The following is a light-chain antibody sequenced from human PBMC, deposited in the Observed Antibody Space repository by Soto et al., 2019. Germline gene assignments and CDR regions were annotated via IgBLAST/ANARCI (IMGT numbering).Light chain of an antibody. CDR2: KAS. CDR1: QSISSW. CDR3: QQYSSLPYT. Sequence: DIQMTHSPSPLSASVGDRVTITCRASQSISSWLAWYQKKPGKSPKLLLYKASSLESGVPSRFSGSGSGTAFTLTITNLQPDDFATYYCQQYSSLPYTVGQGTKLEI. V-gene: IGKV1-5*03. J-gene: IGKJ2*01.